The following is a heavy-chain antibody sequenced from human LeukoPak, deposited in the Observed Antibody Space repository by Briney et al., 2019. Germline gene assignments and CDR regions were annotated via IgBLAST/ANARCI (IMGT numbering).Heavy chain of an antibody. CDR1: GFTFSSYG. J-gene: IGHJ3*02. Sequence: GGSLRLSCAASGFTFSSYGMLWVRQAPGKGLEWVAVIWYDGSNKYYADSVKGRFTISRDNSKNTLYLQMNSLRAEDTAVYYCARDRGYSSGWYDAFDIWGQGTMVTVSS. V-gene: IGHV3-33*01. CDR2: IWYDGSNK. CDR3: ARDRGYSSGWYDAFDI. D-gene: IGHD6-19*01.